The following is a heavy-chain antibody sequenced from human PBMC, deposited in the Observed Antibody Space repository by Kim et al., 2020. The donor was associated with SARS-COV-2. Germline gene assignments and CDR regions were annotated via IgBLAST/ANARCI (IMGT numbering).Heavy chain of an antibody. CDR3: ARTPMVQGVITAFDY. Sequence: PSSKSRVTISVDKSKNQFALKLSAVTAEDTAVYYCARTPMVQGVITAFDYWGQGTLVTVSS. D-gene: IGHD3-10*01. J-gene: IGHJ4*02. V-gene: IGHV4-4*02.